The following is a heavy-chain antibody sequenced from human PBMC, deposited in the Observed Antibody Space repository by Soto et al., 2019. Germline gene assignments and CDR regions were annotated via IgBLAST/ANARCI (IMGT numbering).Heavy chain of an antibody. CDR3: AREVATMYFDY. V-gene: IGHV3-33*01. CDR2: IWYDGSNK. CDR1: GFTFRSYG. J-gene: IGHJ4*02. D-gene: IGHD5-12*01. Sequence: GGSLRLSCAASGFTFRSYGMHWGRQAPGKGLEWVAVIWYDGSNKYYADSVKGRFTISRDNSKNTLYLQMNSLRAEDTAVYYCAREVATMYFDYWGQGTLVTVSS.